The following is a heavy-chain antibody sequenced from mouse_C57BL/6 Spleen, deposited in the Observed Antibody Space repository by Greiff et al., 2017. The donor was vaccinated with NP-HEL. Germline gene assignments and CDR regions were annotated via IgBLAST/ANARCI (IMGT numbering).Heavy chain of an antibody. CDR1: GFTFSSYG. Sequence: EVHLVESGGDLVKPGGSLKLSCAASGFTFSSYGMSWVRQTPDKRLEWVATISSGGSYTYYPDSVKGRFTISRDNAKNTLYLQMSSLKSEDTAMYYCARRSNYDYFDYWGQGTTLTVSS. V-gene: IGHV5-6*01. CDR3: ARRSNYDYFDY. D-gene: IGHD2-5*01. CDR2: ISSGGSYT. J-gene: IGHJ2*01.